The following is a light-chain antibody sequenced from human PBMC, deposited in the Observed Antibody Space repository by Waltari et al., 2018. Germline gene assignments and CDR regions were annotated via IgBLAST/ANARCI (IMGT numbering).Light chain of an antibody. CDR2: KDS. J-gene: IGLJ2*01. Sequence: SYELTQPPSVSVSPGPTATLTCPGDVLAKSYSYWYQQTLGQAPVLVIYKDSERPSGIPERFSGSSSGTTVTLTISAVHAEDEAAYYCQSADSSGFYVLFGGGTKLTVL. CDR1: VLAKSY. V-gene: IGLV3-25*03. CDR3: QSADSSGFYVL.